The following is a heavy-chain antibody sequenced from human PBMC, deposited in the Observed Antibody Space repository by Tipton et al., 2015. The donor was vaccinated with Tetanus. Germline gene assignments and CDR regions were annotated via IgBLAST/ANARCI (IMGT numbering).Heavy chain of an antibody. V-gene: IGHV4-61*01. J-gene: IGHJ4*02. D-gene: IGHD3-10*01. Sequence: TLSLTCTVSGGSVRSGSYYWNWIRQPPGKGLEWIGYVSYSGSTNSNYSLKSRITISQDTSKNQFSLRLTSVTAADTAVYYCATARNKVSITRLQYWGPGTLVTVSS. CDR2: VSYSGST. CDR1: GGSVRSGSYY. CDR3: ATARNKVSITRLQY.